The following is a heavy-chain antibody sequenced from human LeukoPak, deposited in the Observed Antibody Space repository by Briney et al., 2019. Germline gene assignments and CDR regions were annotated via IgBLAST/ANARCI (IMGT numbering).Heavy chain of an antibody. J-gene: IGHJ4*02. Sequence: GGSLRLSCAASGFTFSSYGMHWVRQAPGKGLEWVAFIRYDGSNKYYADSVKGRFTISRDNSKNTLYLQMNSLRAEDTAVYYCAKGSIAAAGTNFDYWGQGTLVTVSS. CDR1: GFTFSSYG. V-gene: IGHV3-30*02. CDR2: IRYDGSNK. D-gene: IGHD6-13*01. CDR3: AKGSIAAAGTNFDY.